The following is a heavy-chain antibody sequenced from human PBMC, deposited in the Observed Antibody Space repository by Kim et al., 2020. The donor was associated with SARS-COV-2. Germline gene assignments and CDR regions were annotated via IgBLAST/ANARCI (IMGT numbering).Heavy chain of an antibody. CDR3: ARCRGAGDNPYYYYYYGMDV. D-gene: IGHD3-10*01. J-gene: IGHJ6*02. CDR2: IYPGDSDT. Sequence: GESLKISCKGSGYSFTSYWIGWVRQMPGKGLEWMGIIYPGDSDTRYSPSFQGQVTISADKSISTAYLQWSSLKASDTAMYYCARCRGAGDNPYYYYYYGMDVWGQGTTVTVSS. CDR1: GYSFTSYW. V-gene: IGHV5-51*01.